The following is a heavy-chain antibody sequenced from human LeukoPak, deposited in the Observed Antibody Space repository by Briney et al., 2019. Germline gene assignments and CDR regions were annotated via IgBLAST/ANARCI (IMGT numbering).Heavy chain of an antibody. CDR3: ARDLLKDY. V-gene: IGHV3-48*01. Sequence: GGSLRLSCAASGFTFSSYSMNWDRQAPGKGLEWVSYISSSSSTIYYADSVKGRFTISRDNAKNSLYLQMNSLRAEDTAVYYCARDLLKDYWGQGTLVTVSS. D-gene: IGHD2-15*01. CDR1: GFTFSSYS. J-gene: IGHJ4*02. CDR2: ISSSSSTI.